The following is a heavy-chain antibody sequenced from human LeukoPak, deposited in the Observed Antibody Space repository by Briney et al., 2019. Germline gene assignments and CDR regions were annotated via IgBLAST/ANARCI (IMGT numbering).Heavy chain of an antibody. CDR3: ARDSADYYGSGSYYNEYYFDY. V-gene: IGHV3-23*01. J-gene: IGHJ4*02. CDR2: ISGSGGST. Sequence: PGGSLRLSCAASGFTFSSYAMSWVRQAPGKGLEWVSAISGSGGSTYYADSVKGRFTISRDNSKNTLYLQMNSLRAEDTAVYYCARDSADYYGSGSYYNEYYFDYWGQGTLVTVSS. D-gene: IGHD3-10*01. CDR1: GFTFSSYA.